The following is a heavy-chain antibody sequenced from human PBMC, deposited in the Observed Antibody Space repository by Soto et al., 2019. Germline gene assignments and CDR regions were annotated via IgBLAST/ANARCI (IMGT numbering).Heavy chain of an antibody. CDR3: ARLVGSYYGMDV. Sequence: ASVKVSCKASGYAFTGYYMHWVRQAPGQGLEWMGWINPNSGGTNYAQKFQGWVTMTRDTSISTAYMELSRLRSDDTAVYYCARLVGSYYGMDVWGQGTTVTVSS. D-gene: IGHD6-6*01. CDR1: GYAFTGYY. CDR2: INPNSGGT. J-gene: IGHJ6*02. V-gene: IGHV1-2*04.